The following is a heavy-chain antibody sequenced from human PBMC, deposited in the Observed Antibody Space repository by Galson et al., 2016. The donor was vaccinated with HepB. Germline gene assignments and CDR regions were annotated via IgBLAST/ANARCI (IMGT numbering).Heavy chain of an antibody. J-gene: IGHJ3*02. CDR3: ARSPPPATPTAGSLDI. Sequence: SLRLSCATSRFTLTTYAIHWVRQAPGKGLEWLAVIWFDGINKFYADSVKGRFTISRDDSNNTVYLQMNSLRVEDTAVYYCARSPPPATPTAGSLDIWGQGTVITVSS. V-gene: IGHV3-33*01. CDR2: IWFDGINK. CDR1: RFTLTTYA.